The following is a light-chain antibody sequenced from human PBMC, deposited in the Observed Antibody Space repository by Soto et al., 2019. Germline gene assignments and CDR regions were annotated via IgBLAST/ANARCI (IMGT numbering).Light chain of an antibody. J-gene: IGKJ2*01. Sequence: DIQMTQSPSLLSASVGDRVTITCRARQSIGSSLKWYQQKPGKAPKLLMYGASSLQSGVPSRFSGSGSGTDFALSISSLQPEDFATYYWLQRFNTPRTVGEGTELEIK. CDR1: QSIGSS. CDR3: LQRFNTPRT. CDR2: GAS. V-gene: IGKV1-39*01.